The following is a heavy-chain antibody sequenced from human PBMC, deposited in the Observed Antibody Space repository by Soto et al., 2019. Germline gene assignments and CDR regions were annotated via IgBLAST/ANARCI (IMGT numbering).Heavy chain of an antibody. Sequence: PGGSLRLSCAASGFTFSSYVMHWVRQAPGKGLEYVSGIRSNGHITSYANSVKGRFTISRDNSKNTLYLQMGSLRAEDMAVYYCARDKRDLRFLEWSYYYDYWGQGSLVTVSS. J-gene: IGHJ4*02. CDR2: IRSNGHIT. CDR3: ARDKRDLRFLEWSYYYDY. V-gene: IGHV3-64*01. D-gene: IGHD3-3*01. CDR1: GFTFSSYV.